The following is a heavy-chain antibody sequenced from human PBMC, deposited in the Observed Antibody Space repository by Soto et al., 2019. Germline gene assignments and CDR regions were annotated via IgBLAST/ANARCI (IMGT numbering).Heavy chain of an antibody. J-gene: IGHJ4*02. D-gene: IGHD6-6*01. CDR1: GFTFSSYA. CDR3: AREYSSLAHYFGY. CDR2: ISYDGSNK. Sequence: QVQLVESGGGVVQPGRSLRLSCAASGFTFSSYAMHWVRQAPGKGLEWVAVISYDGSNKYYADSVKGRFTISRDNSKNTLYLQMNSLRAEDTAVYYCAREYSSLAHYFGYWGQGTLVTVSS. V-gene: IGHV3-30-3*01.